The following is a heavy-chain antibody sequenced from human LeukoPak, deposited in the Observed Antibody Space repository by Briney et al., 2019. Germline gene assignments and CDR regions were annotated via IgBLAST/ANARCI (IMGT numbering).Heavy chain of an antibody. CDR3: AHGSMYQLDY. D-gene: IGHD2-2*01. CDR1: GFTVSTNY. J-gene: IGHJ4*02. CDR2: IYSGGST. Sequence: GGSLRLSCAASGFTVSTNYMNWVRQAPGKGLEWVSIIYSGGSTYYADSVKGRFTISRDNSKNTLYLQMNSLRAEDTAVYYCAHGSMYQLDYWGQGTLVTVSS. V-gene: IGHV3-53*01.